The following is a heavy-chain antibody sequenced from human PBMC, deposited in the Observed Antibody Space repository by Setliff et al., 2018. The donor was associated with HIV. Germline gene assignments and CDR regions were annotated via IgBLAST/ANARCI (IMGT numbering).Heavy chain of an antibody. Sequence: LTCTVSGGSISSNSYYWGWIRQPPGKGLEWIGSIYHSGRTYYNPSLKSRVTISVDTSKNQFSLKLTSVTAADTAVYYCARDQPQDYDSLTGYYTGRYFDYWSRGTLVTVSS. CDR2: IYHSGRT. D-gene: IGHD3-9*01. J-gene: IGHJ4*02. CDR3: ARDQPQDYDSLTGYYTGRYFDY. V-gene: IGHV4-39*07. CDR1: GGSISSNSYY.